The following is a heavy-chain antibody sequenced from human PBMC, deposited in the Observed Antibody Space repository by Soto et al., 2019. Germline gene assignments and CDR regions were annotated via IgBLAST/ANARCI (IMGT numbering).Heavy chain of an antibody. CDR3: AKSYYYDTSGYYSELNYHHYGMDV. CDR1: GFTFSSYG. CDR2: ISSDGNSK. V-gene: IGHV3-30*18. Sequence: HPGGSLRLSCAASGFTFSSYGMHWVRQAPGKGLQWVALISSDGNSKYYADSVKGRFTISRDNSKNTLYLQMDSLRAEDTAVYYCAKSYYYDTSGYYSELNYHHYGMDVWGQGSTVTVSS. D-gene: IGHD3-22*01. J-gene: IGHJ6*02.